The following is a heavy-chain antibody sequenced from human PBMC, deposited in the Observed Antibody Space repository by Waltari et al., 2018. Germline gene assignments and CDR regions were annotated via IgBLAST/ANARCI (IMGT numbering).Heavy chain of an antibody. CDR2: INAGNGNT. D-gene: IGHD3-9*01. V-gene: IGHV1-3*01. CDR1: GYTFTSYA. J-gene: IGHJ4*02. Sequence: QVQLVQSGAEVKKPGASVKDSCKASGYTFTSYAMHWVRQAPGQRLEWMGWINAGNGNTKYSQKFQGRVTITRDTSASTAYMELSSLRSEDTAVYYCARDAEYYDILTGYSHWGQGTLVTVSS. CDR3: ARDAEYYDILTGYSH.